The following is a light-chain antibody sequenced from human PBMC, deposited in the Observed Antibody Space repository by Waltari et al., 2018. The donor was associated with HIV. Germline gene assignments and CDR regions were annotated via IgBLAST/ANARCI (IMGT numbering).Light chain of an antibody. V-gene: IGLV1-47*01. J-gene: IGLJ2*01. CDR1: SSNIVRIY. CDR3: AAWDDSLSAL. Sequence: QSVLPQPPSASGTPGQRVTISCSRASSNIVRIYVYWYQELPGTAPKLLIYRTNQRPSGVPDLFSGSKSGTSASLAISGLRSEDEADYYCAAWDDSLSALFGGGTKLTVL. CDR2: RTN.